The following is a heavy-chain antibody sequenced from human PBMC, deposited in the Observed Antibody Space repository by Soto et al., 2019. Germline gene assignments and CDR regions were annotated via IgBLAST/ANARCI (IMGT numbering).Heavy chain of an antibody. J-gene: IGHJ4*02. Sequence: QAQLVQSGAEVKKPGASVKVSCKASGYTFTNYGISWVRQAPGQGLEWMGWISAYNRKTDYAQKFGGRVIMTTDTSTSTAYMELRSLRSDDTAVYYCARDRSSSSLWGQGTLVTVSS. V-gene: IGHV1-18*01. D-gene: IGHD6-6*01. CDR2: ISAYNRKT. CDR3: ARDRSSSSL. CDR1: GYTFTNYG.